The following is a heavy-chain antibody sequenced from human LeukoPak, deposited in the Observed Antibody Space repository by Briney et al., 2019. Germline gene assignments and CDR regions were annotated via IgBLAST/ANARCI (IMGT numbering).Heavy chain of an antibody. CDR2: IYPGDSDT. V-gene: IGHV5-51*01. CDR1: GYSFTNYR. D-gene: IGHD2-2*01. Sequence: GESLKISCKGSGYSFTNYRIGWVRQMPGKGLEWMGIIYPGDSDTRYSPSFQGQVTISADKSITTAYLQWSGLKASDTAMYYCARRGYCATTTCYRLFDYWGQGTLVTVSS. CDR3: ARRGYCATTTCYRLFDY. J-gene: IGHJ4*02.